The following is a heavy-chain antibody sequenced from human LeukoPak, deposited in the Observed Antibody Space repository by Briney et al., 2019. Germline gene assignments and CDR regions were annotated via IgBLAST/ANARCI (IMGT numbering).Heavy chain of an antibody. CDR2: IDWDDDK. CDR1: GFSLRTSGMC. D-gene: IGHD3-22*01. J-gene: IGHJ4*02. CDR3: ARLTYYYDSSGYYTQYYFDY. Sequence: SGPTLMHPTPTLTLTCTFSGFSLRTSGMCVSWIRQPPGKALEWLALIDWDDDKYYSTSLKTRLTISKDNSKNQVVLTMTNMDPVDTATYYCARLTYYYDSSGYYTQYYFDYWGQGTLVTVSS. V-gene: IGHV2-70*01.